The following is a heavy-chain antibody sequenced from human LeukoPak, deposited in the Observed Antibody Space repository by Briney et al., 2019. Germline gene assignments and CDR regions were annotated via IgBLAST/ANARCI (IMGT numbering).Heavy chain of an antibody. D-gene: IGHD2-2*01. V-gene: IGHV3-30-3*01. J-gene: IGHJ4*02. Sequence: GRSLRLSCAASGFTFSSYAMHWVRQAPGKGLEWVAVISYGGSNKYYADSVKGRFTISRDNSKNTLYLQMNSLRAEDTAVYYCAREALPGYCSSTTCAFDYWGQGTLVTVSS. CDR2: ISYGGSNK. CDR1: GFTFSSYA. CDR3: AREALPGYCSSTTCAFDY.